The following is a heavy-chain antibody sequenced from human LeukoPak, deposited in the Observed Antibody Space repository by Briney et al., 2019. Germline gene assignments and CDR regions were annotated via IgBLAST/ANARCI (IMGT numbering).Heavy chain of an antibody. CDR3: ARRSRLYRHETTGYHDS. CDR2: VFYSGTT. V-gene: IGHV4-39*01. CDR1: GDYITTTNYY. D-gene: IGHD3-9*01. Sequence: PSETPSLTCNVSGDYITTTNYYWAWIRQPPGKGLEWIASVFYSGTTYYNPSPKSRVIISMDTSRKQISLRLSSVTATDTAIYYCARRSRLYRHETTGYHDSWGQGTLVTVSS. J-gene: IGHJ4*02.